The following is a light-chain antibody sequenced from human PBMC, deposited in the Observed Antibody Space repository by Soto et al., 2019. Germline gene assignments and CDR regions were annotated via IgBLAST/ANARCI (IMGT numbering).Light chain of an antibody. Sequence: DIQMTQSPSTLSASVGDRVTITCRASQSISSWLAWYQQKPGKAPKLLIYKASSLESGVPSRFSGGGSGTEFTLTISSLQPDDFATYYCQQYNSSLFTFGPGTKVDIK. CDR3: QQYNSSLFT. CDR1: QSISSW. V-gene: IGKV1-5*03. CDR2: KAS. J-gene: IGKJ3*01.